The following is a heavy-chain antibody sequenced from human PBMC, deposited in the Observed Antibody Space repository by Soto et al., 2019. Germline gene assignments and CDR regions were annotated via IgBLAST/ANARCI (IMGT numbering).Heavy chain of an antibody. D-gene: IGHD3-10*02. CDR3: ARDMSQGLKRTYYYYYMDV. V-gene: IGHV4-59*02. CDR1: GDSVTSHY. CDR2: IYYTGCT. J-gene: IGHJ6*03. Sequence: PSETLSLTCSFSGDSVTSHYLTWIRQSPEKGLEWIGYIYYTGCTNYNPSLKSRVTISVDTSKNQFSLKLSSVTAADTAVYYCARDMSQGLKRTYYYYYMDVWGKGTTVTVSS.